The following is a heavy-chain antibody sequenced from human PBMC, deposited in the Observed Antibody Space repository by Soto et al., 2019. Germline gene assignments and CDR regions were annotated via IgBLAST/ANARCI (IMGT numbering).Heavy chain of an antibody. CDR2: VYYTGST. CDR1: GGAISGSY. V-gene: IGHV4-59*01. D-gene: IGHD6-19*01. J-gene: IGHJ4*02. CDR3: ARSVAVPGAHIDY. Sequence: SETLSLTCIVSGGAISGSYWSWIRQSPGKGLEWLGYVYYTGSTNYSPSLRSRVSISVDTSKNEFSLRLSSVTAADTAVYFCARSVAVPGAHIDYWGQGTQVTVSS.